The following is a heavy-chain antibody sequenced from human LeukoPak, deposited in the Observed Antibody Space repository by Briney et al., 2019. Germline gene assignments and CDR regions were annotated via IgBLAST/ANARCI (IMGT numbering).Heavy chain of an antibody. J-gene: IGHJ3*02. Sequence: GGSLRLSCAASGFTFSRYSMNWVRQAPGKGLEWVSSIYLSNNYIYYADSLKGRFTISRDNAKNSLYLQMTSLRAEDTAVYFCARDFLTGPNTGGAFDIWGQGTMVTVSS. CDR1: GFTFSRYS. V-gene: IGHV3-21*01. CDR3: ARDFLTGPNTGGAFDI. CDR2: IYLSNNYI. D-gene: IGHD3-10*01.